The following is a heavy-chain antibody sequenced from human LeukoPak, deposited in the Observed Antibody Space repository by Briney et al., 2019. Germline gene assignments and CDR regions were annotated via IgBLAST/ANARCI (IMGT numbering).Heavy chain of an antibody. CDR2: MNPNSGNT. CDR3: ARKGPANYYYYYMDV. V-gene: IGHV1-8*01. J-gene: IGHJ6*03. D-gene: IGHD2-2*01. Sequence: ASVKVSCKASGYTFTSYDINWVRQATGQGLEWMGWMNPNSGNTGYAQKFQGRVTMTRNTSISTAYMELSSLRSEDTAVYFCARKGPANYYYYYMDVWGKGTTVTVSS. CDR1: GYTFTSYD.